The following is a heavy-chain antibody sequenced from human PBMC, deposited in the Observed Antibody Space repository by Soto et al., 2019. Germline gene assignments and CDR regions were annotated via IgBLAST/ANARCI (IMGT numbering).Heavy chain of an antibody. Sequence: SGHTLVNPTQTLTLTCTFSGLSLISRGVCVSWIRQPPGKALEWLALIDCDDDKYYSPSLKTRLTISKDTSKNQVVLTMTNMDPVDTATYYCARIRVCYISGWYDYWGQGILVTVSS. CDR1: GLSLISRGVC. CDR2: IDCDDDK. CDR3: ARIRVCYISGWYDY. D-gene: IGHD6-19*01. V-gene: IGHV2-70*01. J-gene: IGHJ4*02.